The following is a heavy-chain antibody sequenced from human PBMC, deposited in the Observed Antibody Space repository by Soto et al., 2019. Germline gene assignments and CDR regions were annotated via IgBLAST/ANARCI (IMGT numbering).Heavy chain of an antibody. CDR3: ARPVWRDDYNWGYFDL. CDR2: ISYDGSNT. D-gene: IGHD4-4*01. CDR1: GFTFSSYA. V-gene: IGHV3-30-3*01. Sequence: QVQLVESGGGVVQPGRSLRLSCAASGFTFSSYAMHWVRQAPGKGLEWVAVISYDGSNTYYADSVKGRFTISRDNSKNTLYLQMNSRRAEDTAVYYCARPVWRDDYNWGYFDLWGRGTLVTVSS. J-gene: IGHJ2*01.